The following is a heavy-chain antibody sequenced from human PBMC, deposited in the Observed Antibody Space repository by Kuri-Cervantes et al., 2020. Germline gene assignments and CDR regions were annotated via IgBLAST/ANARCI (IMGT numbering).Heavy chain of an antibody. CDR3: ARSPSAIAVAGTGAFDI. D-gene: IGHD6-19*01. CDR2: IYYSGST. Sequence: SETLSLTCTVSGGSVSSGGYYWSWIRQHPGKGLEWIGYIYYSGSTYYNPSLKSRVTISVDTSKNQFSLKLSSVTAADTAVYYCARSPSAIAVAGTGAFDILGQWTMVTVSS. V-gene: IGHV4-31*03. J-gene: IGHJ3*02. CDR1: GGSVSSGGYY.